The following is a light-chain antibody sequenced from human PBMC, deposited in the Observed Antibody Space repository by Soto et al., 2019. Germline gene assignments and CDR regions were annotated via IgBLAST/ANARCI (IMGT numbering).Light chain of an antibody. J-gene: IGKJ1*01. CDR1: QSVRNNY. CDR2: GAS. Sequence: EIVLTQSPGTLSLSPGERATLSCRASQSVRNNYLAWYQQKPGQAPRLLIYGASSRATGIPDRFSGSGSGTDFTLTTSGLEPEDFAVYYCQQYYSSPRTFGQGTKVEVK. CDR3: QQYYSSPRT. V-gene: IGKV3-20*01.